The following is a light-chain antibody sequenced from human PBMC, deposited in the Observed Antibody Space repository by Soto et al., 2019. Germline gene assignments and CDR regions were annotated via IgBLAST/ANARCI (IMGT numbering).Light chain of an antibody. Sequence: EIVLTQSPGTLYLSPGERATLSCRASQSVSSSYLAWYQQKPGQAPRLLIYGASSRATGIPDRLSGSGSGTDFTLTISRLGPEDFAVYYCQQYGSSPWTFGQGTKVEIK. J-gene: IGKJ1*01. CDR1: QSVSSSY. CDR2: GAS. CDR3: QQYGSSPWT. V-gene: IGKV3-20*01.